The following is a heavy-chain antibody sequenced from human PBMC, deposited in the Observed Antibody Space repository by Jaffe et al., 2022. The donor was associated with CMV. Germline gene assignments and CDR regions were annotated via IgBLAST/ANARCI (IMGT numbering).Heavy chain of an antibody. CDR3: AKDRNLYDFWSGHLDY. CDR1: GFTFSSYG. Sequence: QVQLVESGGGVVQPGRSLRLSCAASGFTFSSYGMHWVRQAPGKGLEWVAVISYDGSNKYYADSVKGRFTISRDNSKNTLYLQMNSLRAEDTAVYYCAKDRNLYDFWSGHLDYWGQGTLVTVSS. V-gene: IGHV3-30*18. J-gene: IGHJ4*02. D-gene: IGHD3-3*01. CDR2: ISYDGSNK.